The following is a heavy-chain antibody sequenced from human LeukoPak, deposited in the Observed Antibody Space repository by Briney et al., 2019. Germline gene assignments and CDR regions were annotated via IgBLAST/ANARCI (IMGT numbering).Heavy chain of an antibody. V-gene: IGHV4-34*01. CDR3: ARDKAAFYGMDV. Sequence: SETLSLTCAVYGGSFSGYYWSWIRQPPGKGLEWIGEINHSGSTNYNPSLKSRVTISVDTSKNQFSLKLSSVTAADTAVYYCARDKAAFYGMDVWGQGTTVTVSS. J-gene: IGHJ6*02. CDR2: INHSGST. D-gene: IGHD6-25*01. CDR1: GGSFSGYY.